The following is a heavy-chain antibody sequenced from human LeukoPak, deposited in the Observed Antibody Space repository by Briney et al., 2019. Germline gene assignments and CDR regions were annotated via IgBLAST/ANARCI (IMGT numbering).Heavy chain of an antibody. J-gene: IGHJ4*02. Sequence: QTGGSLRLSCAASGFTVSSNYMSWVRQAPGKGLEWVSVIYSGGSTYYADSVKGRFTISRDNSKNTLYLQMNSLRAEDTAVYYCARASGGSSYYTLGALDYWGQGTLVTVSS. CDR3: ARASGGSSYYTLGALDY. CDR2: IYSGGST. D-gene: IGHD2-15*01. CDR1: GFTVSSNY. V-gene: IGHV3-66*01.